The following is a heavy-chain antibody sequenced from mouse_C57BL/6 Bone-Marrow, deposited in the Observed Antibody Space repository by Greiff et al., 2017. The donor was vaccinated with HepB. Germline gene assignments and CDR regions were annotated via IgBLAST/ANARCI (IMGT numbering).Heavy chain of an antibody. CDR3: ARGGTTVVAD. J-gene: IGHJ2*01. Sequence: EVKLMESGPGLVKPSQSLSLTCSVTGYSITSGYYWNWIRQFPGNKLEWMGYISYDGSNNYNPSLKNRISITRDTSKNQFFLKLNSVTTEDTATYYCARGGTTVVADWGQGTTLTVSS. D-gene: IGHD1-1*01. CDR1: GYSITSGYY. CDR2: ISYDGSN. V-gene: IGHV3-6*01.